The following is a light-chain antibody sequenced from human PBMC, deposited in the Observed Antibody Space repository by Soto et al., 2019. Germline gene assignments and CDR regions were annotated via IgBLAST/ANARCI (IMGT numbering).Light chain of an antibody. V-gene: IGKV3-20*01. Sequence: EIVLTQSPATLSLSPGERATLSCRASQSVSSYLAWYQQKPGQAPRLLIFGASIRATGLPDRFSGSGSGTDFTLTISRLEPEDFAVYHCQQYGSSPTTFGQGTKVDIK. J-gene: IGKJ1*01. CDR2: GAS. CDR3: QQYGSSPTT. CDR1: QSVSSY.